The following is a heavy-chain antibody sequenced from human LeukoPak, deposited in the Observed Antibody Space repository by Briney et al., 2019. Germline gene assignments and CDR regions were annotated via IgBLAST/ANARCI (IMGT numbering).Heavy chain of an antibody. CDR2: IYTSGST. J-gene: IGHJ4*02. CDR3: ARGRARPYYYDSSGYTLAYFDY. Sequence: SETLSLTCTVSGGSISSYYWSWIRQPPGKGLEWIGRIYTSGSTNYNPSLKSRVTISVDTSKNQFSLKLSSVTAADTAVYYCARGRARPYYYDSSGYTLAYFDYWGQGTLVTVSS. V-gene: IGHV4-4*08. CDR1: GGSISSYY. D-gene: IGHD3-22*01.